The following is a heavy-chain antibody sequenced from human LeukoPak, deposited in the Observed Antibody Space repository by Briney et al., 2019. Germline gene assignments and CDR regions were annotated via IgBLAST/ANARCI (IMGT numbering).Heavy chain of an antibody. Sequence: GGSLRLSCAASGFTFSSYWMSWVRQAPGKGLEWVANIKQDGSEKYYVDSVKGRFTISRDNAKNSLYLQMNSLRAEDTAVYYCARDSSKVLMVYATPDYWGQGTLVTVSS. J-gene: IGHJ4*02. V-gene: IGHV3-7*01. CDR1: GFTFSSYW. CDR3: ARDSSKVLMVYATPDY. D-gene: IGHD2-8*01. CDR2: IKQDGSEK.